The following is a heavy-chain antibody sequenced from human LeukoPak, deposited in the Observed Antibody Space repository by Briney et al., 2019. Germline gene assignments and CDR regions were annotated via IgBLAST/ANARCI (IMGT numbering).Heavy chain of an antibody. CDR3: ASQVHWAAALDS. Sequence: SETLSHTCNVSSGPMTSYYWSWIRQPPGRGLEWIGYIFHTGTATYNPSLKSRFTMSVDTSQKQFSLKVTSVIAADTAVYYCASQVHWAAALDSWGQGTLVSVSS. CDR2: IFHTGTA. D-gene: IGHD6-13*01. CDR1: SGPMTSYY. V-gene: IGHV4-59*08. J-gene: IGHJ4*02.